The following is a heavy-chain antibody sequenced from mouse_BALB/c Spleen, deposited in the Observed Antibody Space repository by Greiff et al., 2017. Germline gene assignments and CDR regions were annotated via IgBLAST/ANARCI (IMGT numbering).Heavy chain of an antibody. CDR2: ISYSGST. J-gene: IGHJ4*01. CDR1: GYSITSDYA. V-gene: IGHV3-2*02. D-gene: IGHD1-1*01. CDR3: ARKSPYYGSSYSYAMDY. Sequence: EVQLVESGPGLVKPSQSLSLTCTVTGYSITSDYAWNWIRQFPGNKLEWMGYISYSGSTSYNPSLKSRISITRDTSKNQFFLQLNSVTTEDTATYYCARKSPYYGSSYSYAMDYWGQGTSVTVSS.